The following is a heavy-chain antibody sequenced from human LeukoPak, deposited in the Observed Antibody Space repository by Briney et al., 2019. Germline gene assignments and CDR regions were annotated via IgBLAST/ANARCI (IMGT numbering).Heavy chain of an antibody. V-gene: IGHV3-23*01. D-gene: IGHD3-16*02. CDR2: ISGSGGST. Sequence: GGSLRLSCAASGFTFSSYAMSWVRQAPGKGLEWVSAISGSGGSTYYADSVKGRFTISRDNSKNTLYLQMNSLRAEDTAVYYCAKSLSWDYYYYMDVWGKGTTVTVSS. CDR3: AKSLSWDYYYYMDV. J-gene: IGHJ6*03. CDR1: GFTFSSYA.